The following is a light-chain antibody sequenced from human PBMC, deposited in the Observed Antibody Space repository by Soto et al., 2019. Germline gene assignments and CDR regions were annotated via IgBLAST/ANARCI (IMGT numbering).Light chain of an antibody. CDR1: QPISNY. CDR3: LQLNRYPLT. V-gene: IGKV1-9*01. J-gene: IGKJ4*01. CDR2: SAS. Sequence: DIQMTQSPSTLSASVGDRVTITCRASQPISNYLAWYQQKPGKAPELLIYSASTLQSGVPSRFSGSGGGSWTEFSLTIRALQPDDFETYYCLQLNRYPLTFGGGTKVDI.